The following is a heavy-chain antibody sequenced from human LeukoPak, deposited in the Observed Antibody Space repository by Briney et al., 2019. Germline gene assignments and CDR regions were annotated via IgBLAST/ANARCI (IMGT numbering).Heavy chain of an antibody. CDR1: GFTFSSYE. CDR3: ASVPYDSSGYYYFSFDY. D-gene: IGHD3-22*01. Sequence: GGSLRLSCAASGFTFSSYEMNWVRPAPGKGLEWVSYISSSRSTIYYADSVKGRFTISRDNAKNSLYLQMNSLRAEDTAVYYCASVPYDSSGYYYFSFDYWGQGTLVTVSS. J-gene: IGHJ4*02. V-gene: IGHV3-48*03. CDR2: ISSSRSTI.